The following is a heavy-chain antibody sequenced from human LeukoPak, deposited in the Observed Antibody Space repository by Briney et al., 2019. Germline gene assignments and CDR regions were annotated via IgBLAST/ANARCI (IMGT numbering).Heavy chain of an antibody. J-gene: IGHJ4*02. Sequence: SVKVSCKASGGTFSSYAISWVRQAPGQGLEWMGGIIPIFGTANYAQKFQGRVTITTDESTSTAYMELSSLRSEDTAVYYCARHTYYYDSSGYYYAGSYYFDYGGQGTLVTVSS. CDR1: GGTFSSYA. CDR3: ARHTYYYDSSGYYYAGSYYFDY. CDR2: IIPIFGTA. D-gene: IGHD3-22*01. V-gene: IGHV1-69*05.